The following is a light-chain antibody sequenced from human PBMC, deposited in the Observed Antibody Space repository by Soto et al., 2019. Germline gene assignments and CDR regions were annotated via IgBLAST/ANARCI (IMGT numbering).Light chain of an antibody. J-gene: IGKJ1*01. CDR3: QQYNTSSRM. V-gene: IGKV1-5*03. CDR2: KAS. CDR1: QSISSG. Sequence: DIQMTQSPSTLSASVGYRVTITFRASQSISSGLAWYQQKKGKAPNILIYKASTLESGVPSRFRGSGSGTEFTLTISRLQPDDFETYYCQQYNTSSRMFGQGTKVDI.